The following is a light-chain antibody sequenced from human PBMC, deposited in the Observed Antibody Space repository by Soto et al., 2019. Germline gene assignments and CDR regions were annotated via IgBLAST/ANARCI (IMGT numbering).Light chain of an antibody. CDR1: SSNIGAGYD. CDR3: QSYDSSLSGFRV. Sequence: QPVLTQPPSVSGAPGQRVTISCTGSSSNIGAGYDVHWYQQLPGTAPKLLIYGNSNRPSGVPDRFSASKSGTSASLAITGLQAEDEADYYCQSYDSSLSGFRVFGTGTKLTVL. J-gene: IGLJ1*01. CDR2: GNS. V-gene: IGLV1-40*01.